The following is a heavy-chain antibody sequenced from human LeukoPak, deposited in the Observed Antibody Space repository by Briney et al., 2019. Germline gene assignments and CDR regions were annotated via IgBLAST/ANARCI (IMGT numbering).Heavy chain of an antibody. J-gene: IGHJ4*02. D-gene: IGHD2-15*01. CDR2: IYYSGST. CDR1: GGSISSSSYY. Sequence: SETLSLTCTVSGGSISSSSYYWGWIRQPPGKGLEWIGSIYYSGSTYYNPSLKSRVTISVDRSKNQFSLKLSSVTAADTAVYYCARSSTAMGILYYWGQGTLVTVSS. V-gene: IGHV4-39*07. CDR3: ARSSTAMGILYY.